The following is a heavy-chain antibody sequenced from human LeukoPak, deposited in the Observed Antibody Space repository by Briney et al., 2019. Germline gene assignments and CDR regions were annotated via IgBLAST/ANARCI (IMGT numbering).Heavy chain of an antibody. V-gene: IGHV1-18*01. Sequence: GASVTVSCKASGYTFTSYGISWVRQAPGQGLEWMGWISAYNGNTNYAQKLQGRVTMTTDTSTSTAYMELRSLRSDDTAVYYCARDYWYGSGSYYNWFDPWGQGTLVTVSS. D-gene: IGHD3-10*01. CDR2: ISAYNGNT. CDR1: GYTFTSYG. J-gene: IGHJ5*02. CDR3: ARDYWYGSGSYYNWFDP.